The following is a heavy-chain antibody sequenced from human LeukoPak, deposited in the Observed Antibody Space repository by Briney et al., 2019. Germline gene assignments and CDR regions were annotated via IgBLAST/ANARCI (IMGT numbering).Heavy chain of an antibody. D-gene: IGHD3-10*01. CDR1: GFTFSSYA. V-gene: IGHV3-23*01. J-gene: IGHJ4*02. CDR3: AKVYYYGSGSYSYYFDY. CDR2: IRGSGGST. Sequence: QSGGSLRLSCAASGFTFSSYAMSWVRQAPGKGLEWVSAIRGSGGSTYYADSVKGRFTISRDNSKNTLYLQMNSLRAEDTAVYYCAKVYYYGSGSYSYYFDYWGQGTLVTVSS.